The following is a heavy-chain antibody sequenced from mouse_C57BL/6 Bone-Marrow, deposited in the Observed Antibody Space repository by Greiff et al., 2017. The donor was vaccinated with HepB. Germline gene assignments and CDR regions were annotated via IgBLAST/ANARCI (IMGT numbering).Heavy chain of an antibody. D-gene: IGHD1-1*01. J-gene: IGHJ2*01. V-gene: IGHV1-74*01. CDR1: GYTFTSYW. Sequence: QVQLKQPGAELVKPGASVKVSCKASGYTFTSYWMHWVKQRPGQGLEWIGRIHPSDSDTNYNQKFKGKATLTVDKSSSTAYMQLSSLTSEDSAVYYCAIPSSYYGNPYFDYWGQGTTLTVSS. CDR2: IHPSDSDT. CDR3: AIPSSYYGNPYFDY.